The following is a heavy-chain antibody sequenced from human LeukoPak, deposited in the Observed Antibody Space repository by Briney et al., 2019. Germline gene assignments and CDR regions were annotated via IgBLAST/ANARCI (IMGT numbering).Heavy chain of an antibody. CDR3: AKAAVGTAIDY. V-gene: IGHV3-21*01. CDR1: GFTFSSYS. Sequence: GGSLGLSCAASGFTFSSYSMNWVRQAPGKGLEWVSSISSSSSYIYYADSVKGRFTISRDNAKNSLYLQMNSLRAEDTAVYYCAKAAVGTAIDYWGQGTLVTVSS. D-gene: IGHD6-13*01. CDR2: ISSSSSYI. J-gene: IGHJ4*02.